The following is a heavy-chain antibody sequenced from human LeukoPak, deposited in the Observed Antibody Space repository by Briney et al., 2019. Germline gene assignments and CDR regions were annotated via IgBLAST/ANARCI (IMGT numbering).Heavy chain of an antibody. CDR2: INPSGGST. D-gene: IGHD3-22*01. V-gene: IGHV1-46*03. CDR1: GYTFTSYY. J-gene: IGHJ4*02. CDR3: ARASDSSGYYAPLHYFDY. Sequence: ASVKVSCKASGYTFTSYYMHWVRQAPGQGLEWMGIINPSGGSTSYAQKFQGRVTMTRDTSTSTVYMELSSLRSEDTAVYYCARASDSSGYYAPLHYFDYWGQGTLVTVSS.